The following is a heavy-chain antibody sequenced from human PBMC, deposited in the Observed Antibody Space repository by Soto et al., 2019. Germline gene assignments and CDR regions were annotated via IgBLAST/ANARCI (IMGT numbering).Heavy chain of an antibody. Sequence: EVQLVETGGGLVQPGGSLKLSCAASGFTFSGSAMHWVRQASGKGLEWVGRIRSKANSYATAYAASVKGRFTISRDDSKNTAYLQMNSLIIEDTAVYYCARQYYCDWRFDYWGQGTLVTVSS. CDR2: IRSKANSYAT. D-gene: IGHD4-17*01. J-gene: IGHJ4*02. V-gene: IGHV3-73*01. CDR3: ARQYYCDWRFDY. CDR1: GFTFSGSA.